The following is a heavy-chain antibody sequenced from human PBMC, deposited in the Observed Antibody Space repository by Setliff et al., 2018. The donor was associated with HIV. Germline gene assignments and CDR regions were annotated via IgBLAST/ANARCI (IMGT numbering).Heavy chain of an antibody. CDR3: GKGYRRIV. CDR1: GYTFTSYG. Sequence: ASVKVSCKASGYTFTSYGISWVRQAPGQGLEWMGWISAYNGNTNYAQKLQGRVTMTTDTSTNTAYMELRSLRSDDTATYFCGKGYRRIVWGQGTQVTVSS. V-gene: IGHV1-18*01. J-gene: IGHJ4*02. CDR2: ISAYNGNT. D-gene: IGHD2-15*01.